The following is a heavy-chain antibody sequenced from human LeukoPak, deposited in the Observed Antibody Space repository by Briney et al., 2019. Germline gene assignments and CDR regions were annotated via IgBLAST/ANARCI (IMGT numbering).Heavy chain of an antibody. D-gene: IGHD2-15*01. Sequence: GESLKISCKGSGYSFTSYWIGWVRQMPGKGLEWMGIIYPGDSDTRYSPSFQGQVTISADKSISTAYLQWSSLKASDTAMYCCARQGYCSGGSCYLDYWGQGTLVTVSS. CDR3: ARQGYCSGGSCYLDY. V-gene: IGHV5-51*01. CDR1: GYSFTSYW. J-gene: IGHJ4*02. CDR2: IYPGDSDT.